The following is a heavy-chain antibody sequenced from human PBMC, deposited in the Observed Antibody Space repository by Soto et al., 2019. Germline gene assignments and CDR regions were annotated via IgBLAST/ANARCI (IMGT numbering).Heavy chain of an antibody. D-gene: IGHD2-15*01. J-gene: IGHJ5*02. CDR1: GGSISSGGYY. CDR3: ARGVRDIVVVVAAPYNWFDP. V-gene: IGHV4-31*03. CDR2: IYYSGST. Sequence: QVQLQESGPGLVKPSQTLSLTCTVSGGSISSGGYYWSWIRQHPGKGLEWIGYIYYSGSTYYNPSIKSRVTISVDTSKNQFSLKLSSVTAADTAVYYCARGVRDIVVVVAAPYNWFDPWGQGTLVTVSS.